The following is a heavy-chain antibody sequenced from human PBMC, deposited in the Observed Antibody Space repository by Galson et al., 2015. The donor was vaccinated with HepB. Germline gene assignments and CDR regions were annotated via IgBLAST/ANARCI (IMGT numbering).Heavy chain of an antibody. J-gene: IGHJ6*02. Sequence: SVKVSCKASGYTFTSYAMHWVRQAPGQRLEWMGWINAGNGNTKYSQKFQGRVTITRDTSASTAYMELSSLRSEDTAVYYCARDIVATTHYYYYYGMDVWGQETTVTVSS. V-gene: IGHV1-3*01. CDR3: ARDIVATTHYYYYYGMDV. D-gene: IGHD5-12*01. CDR1: GYTFTSYA. CDR2: INAGNGNT.